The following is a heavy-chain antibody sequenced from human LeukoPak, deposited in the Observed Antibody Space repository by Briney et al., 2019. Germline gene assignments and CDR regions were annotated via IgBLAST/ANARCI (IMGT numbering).Heavy chain of an antibody. V-gene: IGHV3-23*01. CDR1: GFTYANYA. Sequence: QAGGSLRLSCVASGFTYANYAMNWVRQAPGKRLEWVASITETGGRGGIYYADSVKGRFTISRDNSKNTLFLQMSSLRAEDTAVYHCAKGDRGHCTGVKCYPFDYWGQGTVVTVSS. D-gene: IGHD2-8*02. CDR3: AKGDRGHCTGVKCYPFDY. CDR2: ITETGGRGGI. J-gene: IGHJ4*02.